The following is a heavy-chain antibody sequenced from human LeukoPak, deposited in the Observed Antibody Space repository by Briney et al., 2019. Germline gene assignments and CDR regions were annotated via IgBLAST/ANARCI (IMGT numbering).Heavy chain of an antibody. Sequence: SSETLSLTCAVYGGSFSGYYWSWIRQPPGKGLEWIGEINHSGSTNYNPSLKSRVTISVDTSKNQFSLKLTSVTAADTAVYYCAGHKSGPVDAMDVWGQGTTVTVSS. CDR3: AGHKSGPVDAMDV. CDR1: GGSFSGYY. J-gene: IGHJ6*02. D-gene: IGHD7-27*01. V-gene: IGHV4-34*01. CDR2: INHSGST.